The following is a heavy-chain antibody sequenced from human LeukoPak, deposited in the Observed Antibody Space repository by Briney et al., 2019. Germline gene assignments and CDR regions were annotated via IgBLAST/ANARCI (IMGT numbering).Heavy chain of an antibody. CDR1: GYTLTDYY. Sequence: ASVKVFCKASGYTLTDYYLHWVRQAPGQGLEWMGWINPNSGATNYAQKFQGRVTMTRDTSISTAYVWLSRLTSDDTAIYFCARVLSDWGQGTLVTVSS. CDR3: ARVLSD. V-gene: IGHV1-2*02. J-gene: IGHJ4*02. CDR2: INPNSGAT.